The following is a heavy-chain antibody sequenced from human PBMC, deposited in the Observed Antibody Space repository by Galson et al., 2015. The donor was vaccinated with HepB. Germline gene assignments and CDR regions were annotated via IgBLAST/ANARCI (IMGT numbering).Heavy chain of an antibody. V-gene: IGHV1-69-2*01. J-gene: IGHJ4*02. CDR1: GYTFTGYY. D-gene: IGHD3-10*01. CDR3: ATDPKYYYGSGSSQPDY. Sequence: VKVSCKASGYTFTGYYMHWVQQAPGKGLEWMGLVDPEDGETIYAGKFQGRVTITADTSTDTAYMELSSLRSEDAAVYYCATDPKYYYGSGSSQPDYWGQGTLVTVSS. CDR2: VDPEDGET.